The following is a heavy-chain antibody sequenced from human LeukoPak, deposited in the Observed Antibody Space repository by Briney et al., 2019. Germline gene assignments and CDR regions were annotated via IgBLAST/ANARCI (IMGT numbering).Heavy chain of an antibody. J-gene: IGHJ4*02. CDR2: IYSDGRT. CDR1: GFTVSTNY. V-gene: IGHV3-53*01. Sequence: QPGGSLRLSCAASGFTVSTNYMSWVRQAPGKGLEWVSVIYSDGRTYYADSVKGRFTISRDNAKNSLFLQMNSLKDEDTAVYYCARGSESYQIFDYWGQGTLVTVSS. CDR3: ARGSESYQIFDY. D-gene: IGHD1-26*01.